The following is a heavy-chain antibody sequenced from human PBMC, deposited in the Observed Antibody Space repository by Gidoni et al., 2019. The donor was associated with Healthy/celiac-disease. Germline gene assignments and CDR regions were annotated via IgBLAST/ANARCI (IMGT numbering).Heavy chain of an antibody. D-gene: IGHD3-22*01. V-gene: IGHV4-31*03. CDR3: ARDADDSSGYENWFDP. Sequence: QVQLQESGPGLVKPSQTLSLTCTVPGGSISSGGYYWSWIRQHPGKGLEWIGYIYYSGSTYYNPSLKSRVTISVDTSKNQFSLKLSSVTAADTAVYYCARDADDSSGYENWFDPWGQGTLVTVSS. CDR1: GGSISSGGYY. CDR2: IYYSGST. J-gene: IGHJ5*02.